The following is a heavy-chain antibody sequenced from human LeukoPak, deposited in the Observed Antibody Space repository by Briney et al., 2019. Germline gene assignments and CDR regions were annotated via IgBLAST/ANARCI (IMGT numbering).Heavy chain of an antibody. J-gene: IGHJ5*02. CDR2: TYYRSKGYK. CDR1: GDIVSSYSSA. D-gene: IGHD3-16*02. CDR3: ERNVRLGSGELSFAAFKNWFDP. V-gene: IGHV6-1*01. Sequence: SQTLSLTRAISGDIVSSYSSAGNWITQSPSRVLEGLGRTYYRSKGYKQNAVSRKNRITIKPDTSKNQFYLQLNSVTHEDTGVYYCERNVRLGSGELSFAAFKNWFDPWGQGTLVTVSS.